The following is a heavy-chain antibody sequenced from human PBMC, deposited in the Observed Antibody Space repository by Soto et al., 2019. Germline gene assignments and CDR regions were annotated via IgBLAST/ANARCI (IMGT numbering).Heavy chain of an antibody. J-gene: IGHJ6*02. V-gene: IGHV3-74*01. D-gene: IGHD1-26*01. CDR3: ARSPATDYGMDV. CDR1: GCTFSSYW. Sequence: GGSLRLSCAASGCTFSSYWMHWVRQAPGKGLVWVSRINSDGSSTSYADSVKGRFTISRDNAKNTLYLQMNSLRAEDTAVYYCARSPATDYGMDVWGQGTTVTVSS. CDR2: INSDGSST.